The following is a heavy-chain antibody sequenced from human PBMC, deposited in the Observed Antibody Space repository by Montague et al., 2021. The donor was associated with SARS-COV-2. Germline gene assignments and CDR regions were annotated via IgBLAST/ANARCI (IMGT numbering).Heavy chain of an antibody. Sequence: SETLSLTCTVSGGSISDSNYLWGWNRQPPGKGLEWIGDIHYSGTYYNPSLRSRVTMSRDLSENQFSLRLRSVTAADTALYYCARSLISASGTGSNFDSWGQGALVAVSS. J-gene: IGHJ4*02. CDR3: ARSLISASGTGSNFDS. CDR2: IHYSGT. CDR1: GGSISDSNYL. V-gene: IGHV4-39*07. D-gene: IGHD6-13*01.